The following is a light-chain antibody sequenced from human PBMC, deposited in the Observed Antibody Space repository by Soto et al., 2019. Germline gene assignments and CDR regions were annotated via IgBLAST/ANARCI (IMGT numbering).Light chain of an antibody. CDR3: SSFTRSTTVL. J-gene: IGLJ2*01. CDR1: SSDVGGYNY. CDR2: DVT. V-gene: IGLV2-14*03. Sequence: QSALTQPASVSGSPGQSITISCTGTSSDVGGYNYVSWFQQYPDKAPQLLIYDVTNRPSGVSKRFSGSKSGNTASLTISGLQAEDEADYYCSSFTRSTTVLFGGGTKVTVL.